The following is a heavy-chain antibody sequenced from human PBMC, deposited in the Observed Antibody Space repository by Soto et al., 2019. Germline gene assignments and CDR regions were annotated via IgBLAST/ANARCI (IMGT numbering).Heavy chain of an antibody. CDR3: ARKGAAASYAHYYMDV. D-gene: IGHD6-13*01. CDR1: GGSISPYY. V-gene: IGHV4-59*01. J-gene: IGHJ6*03. Sequence: QVQLQESGPGLVKPSETLSLTCTVSGGSISPYYWSWIRQPPGKGLEWIGYVYYSGCTNYNPSPESRVTISVDTSRNRFSLNLTSATAADTAVYYCARKGAAASYAHYYMDVWGRGTAVTVSS. CDR2: VYYSGCT.